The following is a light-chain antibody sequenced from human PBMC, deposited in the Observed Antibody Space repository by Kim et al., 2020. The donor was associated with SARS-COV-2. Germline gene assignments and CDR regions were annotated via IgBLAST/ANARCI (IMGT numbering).Light chain of an antibody. CDR1: QSINTY. J-gene: IGKJ4*01. CDR2: AAS. Sequence: DIQMTQSPSSLAASVGDRVTIICRASQSINTYLNWYQQKPDKAPKLLIYAASTLQSGVPSRFSGSGSGTDSTLTISSLQPEDFATYYCQQSHTAPLLTFGGGTKVDIK. CDR3: QQSHTAPLLT. V-gene: IGKV1-39*01.